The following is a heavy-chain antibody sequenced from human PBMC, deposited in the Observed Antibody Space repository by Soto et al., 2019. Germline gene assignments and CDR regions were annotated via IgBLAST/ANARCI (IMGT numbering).Heavy chain of an antibody. J-gene: IGHJ6*02. V-gene: IGHV1-69*13. CDR2: IIPIFGTA. D-gene: IGHD2-15*01. Sequence: ASVKVSCKASGGTFSSYAISRVRQAPGQGLEWMGGIIPIFGTANYAQKFQGRVTITADESTSTAYMELSSLRSEDTAVYYCANRDMTDYYYYGMDVWGQGTTVTVSS. CDR1: GGTFSSYA. CDR3: ANRDMTDYYYYGMDV.